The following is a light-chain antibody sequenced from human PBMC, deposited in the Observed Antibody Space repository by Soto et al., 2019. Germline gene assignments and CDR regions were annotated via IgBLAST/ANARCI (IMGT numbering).Light chain of an antibody. CDR3: AAWDDDLRDDV. J-gene: IGLJ7*01. Sequence: QSVLTQPPSLSGTPGQSVTISCSGSSSNIEGNTVHWYQHLPGTAPKLLIYIDHNRPSGIPDRFSGSKSGTSASLAISGLQSEDEADYYCAAWDDDLRDDVFGAGTQLTVL. CDR2: IDH. CDR1: SSNIEGNT. V-gene: IGLV1-44*01.